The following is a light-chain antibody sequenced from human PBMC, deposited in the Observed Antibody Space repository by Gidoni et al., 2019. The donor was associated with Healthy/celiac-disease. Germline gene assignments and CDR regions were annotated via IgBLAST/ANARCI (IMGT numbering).Light chain of an antibody. CDR2: EVS. V-gene: IGLV2-14*01. Sequence: QSALTQPASVSGSPGQSITISCTGTSSDVGGYKYVSWYQQHQGKAPKLMIYEVSNRPSGVSNRFSGSTSGNTASLTISGLQAEDEADYYCSSYTSSSTRVFGGGTKLTVL. J-gene: IGLJ2*01. CDR3: SSYTSSSTRV. CDR1: SSDVGGYKY.